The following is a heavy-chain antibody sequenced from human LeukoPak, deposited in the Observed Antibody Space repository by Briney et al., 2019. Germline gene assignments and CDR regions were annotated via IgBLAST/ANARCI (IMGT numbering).Heavy chain of an antibody. V-gene: IGHV4-59*08. CDR1: GGSISSYY. Sequence: SETLSLTCTVSGGSISSYYWSWIRQPPGKGLEWIGYIYYSGSTNYNSSLKSRVTISVDTSKNQFSLKLSSVTAADTAVYYCARHGRSRYSSSWYRNYYYGMDVWGQGTTVTVSS. CDR2: IYYSGST. D-gene: IGHD6-13*01. CDR3: ARHGRSRYSSSWYRNYYYGMDV. J-gene: IGHJ6*02.